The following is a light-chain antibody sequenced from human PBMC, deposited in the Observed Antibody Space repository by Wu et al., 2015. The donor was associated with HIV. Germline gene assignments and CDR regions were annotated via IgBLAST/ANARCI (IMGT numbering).Light chain of an antibody. CDR3: QQYRT. J-gene: IGKJ3*01. CDR2: AAS. CDR1: QTISSNF. V-gene: IGKV3-20*01. Sequence: EIVLTQSPGTLSLSPGDRATLSCRASQTISSNFLAWSQQKPGQAPRLLIYAASTRATAIPDRFSGSGSRTDFTLTISRLEPEDFAVYFCQQYRTFGPGTKVDIK.